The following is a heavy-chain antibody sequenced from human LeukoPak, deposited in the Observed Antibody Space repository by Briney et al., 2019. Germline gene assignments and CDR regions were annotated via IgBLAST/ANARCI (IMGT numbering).Heavy chain of an antibody. V-gene: IGHV3-15*01. J-gene: IGHJ4*02. CDR2: IQSKTDGRTT. CDR1: AFTVSEAS. D-gene: IGHD6-13*01. CDR3: TTQRPGIAAADLAGPDY. Sequence: KPGRSLTLASAAYAFTVSEASMSWDRQAPGKGMGWDGRIQSKTDGRTTDYAAPVKRRFTMTRHASLTSLYLQMDIMKREGTAMFYCTTQRPGIAAADLAGPDYWGQGTLVTVSS.